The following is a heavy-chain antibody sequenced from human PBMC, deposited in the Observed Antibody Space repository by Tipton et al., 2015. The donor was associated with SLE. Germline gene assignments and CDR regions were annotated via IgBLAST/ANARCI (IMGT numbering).Heavy chain of an antibody. V-gene: IGHV4-38-2*02. CDR3: ARDEPTLMGVSWFDP. Sequence: GLVKPSETLSLTCTVYGGSSGGYYCNWIRQPPGKGLEWIGSMYHSGSAYYNPSLKSRVTISVDTSKNQFSLKLTSVTAADTAVYYCARDEPTLMGVSWFDPWGQGTLVTVSS. J-gene: IGHJ5*02. CDR1: GGSSGGYY. D-gene: IGHD3-10*01. CDR2: MYHSGSA.